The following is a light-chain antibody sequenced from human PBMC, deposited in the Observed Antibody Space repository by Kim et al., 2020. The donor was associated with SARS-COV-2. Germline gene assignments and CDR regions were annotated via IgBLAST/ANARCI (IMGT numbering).Light chain of an antibody. Sequence: SSELTQDPAVSVALGQTVRITCQGDSLRTYYASWYQQKPGQAPVLVIYDKNNRPSGIPDRFSASRSENTASLTLTGAQAEDEADYYCNSRDNTANHPVVF. CDR3: NSRDNTANHPVV. CDR2: DKN. CDR1: SLRTYY. V-gene: IGLV3-19*01. J-gene: IGLJ2*01.